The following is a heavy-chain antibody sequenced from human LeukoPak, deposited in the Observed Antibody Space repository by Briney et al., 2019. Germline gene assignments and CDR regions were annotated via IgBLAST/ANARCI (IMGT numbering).Heavy chain of an antibody. V-gene: IGHV3-48*03. D-gene: IGHD6-13*01. CDR3: ARDNYIAAAGSGMDV. Sequence: GGSLRLSCAASGFTFSSYEMNWVRQAPGKGLEWVSYISSSGSTIYYAASVKGRFTISRDNAKNSLYLQMNSLRAEDTAVYYCARDNYIAAAGSGMDVWGQGTTVTVSS. J-gene: IGHJ6*02. CDR1: GFTFSSYE. CDR2: ISSSGSTI.